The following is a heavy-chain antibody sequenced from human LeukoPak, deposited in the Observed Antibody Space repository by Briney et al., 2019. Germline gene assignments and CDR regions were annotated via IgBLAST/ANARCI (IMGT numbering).Heavy chain of an antibody. CDR3: ARDRAGGYGDY. J-gene: IGHJ4*02. CDR1: GGTFSTYT. Sequence: ASVKVSCRSSGGTFSTYTITWVRQAPGQGLQWMGRFIPILGITNYAQKFQGRVTFTAVKSTSTAYMELSSLRSDDTAVYYCARDRAGGYGDYWGQGTLVTVSS. V-gene: IGHV1-69*04. D-gene: IGHD6-25*01. CDR2: FIPILGIT.